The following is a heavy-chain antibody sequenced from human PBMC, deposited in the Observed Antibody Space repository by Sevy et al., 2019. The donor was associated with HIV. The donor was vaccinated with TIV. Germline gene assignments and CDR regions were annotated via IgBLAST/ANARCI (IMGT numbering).Heavy chain of an antibody. V-gene: IGHV4-59*01. D-gene: IGHD1-26*01. J-gene: IGHJ4*02. CDR2: IYYSGNT. CDR3: ARGGLASLKLVPFDY. CDR1: GGSISSYY. Sequence: SETLSLTCTVSGGSISSYYWSWIRHPPGKGLEWIGYIYYSGNTNYNPSLKSRVTISVDTSKNQFSLKLSSVTAADTAVYYCARGGLASLKLVPFDYWGQGTLVTVSS.